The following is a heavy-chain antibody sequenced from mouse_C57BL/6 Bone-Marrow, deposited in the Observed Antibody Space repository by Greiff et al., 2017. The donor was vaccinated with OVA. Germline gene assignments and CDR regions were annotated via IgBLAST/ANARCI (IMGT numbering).Heavy chain of an antibody. CDR1: GFTFSDAW. Sequence: DVQLVESGGGLVQPGGSMKLSCAASGFTFSDAWMDWVRQSPEKGLEWVAEIRNKANNHATYYAESVKGRFTISRDDSKSSVYLQMNSLRAEDTGIYYCTMATERETAQARFAYWGQGTLVTVSA. J-gene: IGHJ3*01. V-gene: IGHV6-6*01. CDR2: IRNKANNHAT. D-gene: IGHD3-2*02. CDR3: TMATERETAQARFAY.